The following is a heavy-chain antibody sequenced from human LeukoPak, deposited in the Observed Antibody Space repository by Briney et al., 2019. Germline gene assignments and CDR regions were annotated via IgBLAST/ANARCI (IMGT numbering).Heavy chain of an antibody. CDR2: ISYDGSNK. Sequence: GGSLRLSCAASGFTVSSNYMSWVRQAPGKGLEWVAVISYDGSNKYYADSVKGRFTISRDNSKNTLYLQMNSLRAEDTAVYYCAREDGSDAFDIWGQGTMVTISS. CDR3: AREDGSDAFDI. V-gene: IGHV3-30-3*01. CDR1: GFTVSSNY. D-gene: IGHD5-24*01. J-gene: IGHJ3*02.